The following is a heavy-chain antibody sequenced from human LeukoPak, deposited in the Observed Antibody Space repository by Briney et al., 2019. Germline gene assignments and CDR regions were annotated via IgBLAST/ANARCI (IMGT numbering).Heavy chain of an antibody. J-gene: IGHJ3*02. CDR1: GYTFTGYY. D-gene: IGHD3-10*01. V-gene: IGHV1-2*02. CDR2: INPNSGGT. Sequence: ASVKVSCKASGYTFTGYYMHWVRQAPGQGLEWMGWINPNSGGTNYAQKFQGRVTMTRDTSISTAYMELSGLRSDDTAVYYCARDRGPGFGVHAFDIWGQGTMVTVSS. CDR3: ARDRGPGFGVHAFDI.